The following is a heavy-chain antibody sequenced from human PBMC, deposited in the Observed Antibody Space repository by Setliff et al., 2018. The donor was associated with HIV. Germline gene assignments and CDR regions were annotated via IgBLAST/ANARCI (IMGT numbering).Heavy chain of an antibody. CDR2: INTNTGKP. D-gene: IGHD3-9*01. CDR3: ASFSGYIDWSTHNWFDP. Sequence: ASVKVSCKASGYTFRSYGINWVRQAPGQGLEWMGWINTNTGKPTYAQGFTGRYVFSLDTSVSAAYLQINRLKAEDSAVYYCASFSGYIDWSTHNWFDPWGQGTLVTVSS. V-gene: IGHV7-4-1*02. CDR1: GYTFRSYG. J-gene: IGHJ5*02.